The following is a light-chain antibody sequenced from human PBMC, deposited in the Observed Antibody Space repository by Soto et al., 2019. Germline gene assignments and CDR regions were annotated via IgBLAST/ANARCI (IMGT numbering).Light chain of an antibody. CDR1: QSVSSY. V-gene: IGKV3-11*01. CDR2: DAS. CDR3: QQRSYWIT. Sequence: EIVLTQSPATLSLSPGERATLSCRASQSVSSYLAWYQQKPGQAPRLRIYDASNRATGIPARFSGSGSWTDFTLTISSLEPEDFAVYYCQQRSYWITFGQGTRLEIK. J-gene: IGKJ5*01.